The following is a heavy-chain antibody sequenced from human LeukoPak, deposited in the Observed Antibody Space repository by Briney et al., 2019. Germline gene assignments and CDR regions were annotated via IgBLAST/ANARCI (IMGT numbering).Heavy chain of an antibody. D-gene: IGHD1-1*01. Sequence: SETLSLTCAVPGGSISSSNWWSWVRQPPGKGLEWIGEIYHSGSTNYNPSLKSRVSISVDKSKNQFSLKLRSVTAADTSVYYCARWNDALAIWGQGPMVTVSS. CDR1: GGSISSSNW. J-gene: IGHJ3*02. CDR3: ARWNDALAI. V-gene: IGHV4-4*02. CDR2: IYHSGST.